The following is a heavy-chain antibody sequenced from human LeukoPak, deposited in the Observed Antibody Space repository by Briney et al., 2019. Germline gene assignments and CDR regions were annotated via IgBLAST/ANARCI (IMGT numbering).Heavy chain of an antibody. J-gene: IGHJ4*02. CDR2: VYYTGSN. CDR1: GGSISSVTDC. CDR3: ARHERTSYCNGGSCELLDD. V-gene: IGHV4-39*01. Sequence: SETLSLTCTVSGGSISSVTDCWGWIRQPPGKGLEWIGVVYYTGSNYNNPSLKRRVTLSVDTSKNQFALKLSSVTAADTAVYYCARHERTSYCNGGSCELLDDWGQGTLVTVSS. D-gene: IGHD2-15*01.